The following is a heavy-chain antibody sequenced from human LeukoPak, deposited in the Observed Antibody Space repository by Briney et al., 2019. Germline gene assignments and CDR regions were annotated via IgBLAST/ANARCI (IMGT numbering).Heavy chain of an antibody. CDR2: ISAYNGNT. Sequence: ASVKVSCKASGYTFTSYDINWVRQAPGQGLEWMGWISAYNGNTNYAQKLQGRVTMTTDTSTSTAYMELRSLRSDDTAVYYCARRLLWFGEFPFDPWGQGTLVTVSS. J-gene: IGHJ5*02. V-gene: IGHV1-18*01. CDR1: GYTFTSYD. CDR3: ARRLLWFGEFPFDP. D-gene: IGHD3-10*01.